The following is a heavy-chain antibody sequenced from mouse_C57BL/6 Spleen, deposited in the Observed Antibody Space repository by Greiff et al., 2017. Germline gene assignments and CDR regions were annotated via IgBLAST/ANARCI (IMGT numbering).Heavy chain of an antibody. Sequence: VQLKESGAELVKPGASVKISCKASGYAFSSYWMNWVKQRPGKGLEWIGQIYPGDGDTNYNGKFKGKATLTADKSSSTAYMQLSSLTSEDSAVYFCARSGTTVVDYFDVWGTGTTVTVSS. V-gene: IGHV1-80*01. J-gene: IGHJ1*03. D-gene: IGHD1-1*01. CDR3: ARSGTTVVDYFDV. CDR1: GYAFSSYW. CDR2: IYPGDGDT.